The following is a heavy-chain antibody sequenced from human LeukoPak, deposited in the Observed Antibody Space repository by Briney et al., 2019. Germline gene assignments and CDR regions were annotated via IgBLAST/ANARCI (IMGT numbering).Heavy chain of an antibody. Sequence: GGSLRLSCAASGFTFSSYSMNWVRQAPGKGLEWVSYISSSSSTIYYADSVKGRFTISRDNAKNSLYLQMNSLRAEDTAVYYCARAEDWFDPWGQGTLVTVSS. CDR2: ISSSSSTI. J-gene: IGHJ5*02. V-gene: IGHV3-48*04. CDR3: ARAEDWFDP. CDR1: GFTFSSYS.